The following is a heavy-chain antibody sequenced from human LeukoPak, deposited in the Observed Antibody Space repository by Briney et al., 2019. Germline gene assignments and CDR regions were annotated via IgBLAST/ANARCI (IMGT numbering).Heavy chain of an antibody. CDR3: ARERGTANYYYGMDV. CDR2: IYSGGST. V-gene: IGHV3-53*01. D-gene: IGHD1-1*01. J-gene: IGHJ6*02. CDR1: GFTVSSNC. Sequence: GGSLRLSCAASGFTVSSNCMSWVRQAPGKGLEWVSVIYSGGSTYYADSVKGRFTISRDNSKNTLYLQMNSLRAEDTAAYYCARERGTANYYYGMDVWGQGTTVTVSS.